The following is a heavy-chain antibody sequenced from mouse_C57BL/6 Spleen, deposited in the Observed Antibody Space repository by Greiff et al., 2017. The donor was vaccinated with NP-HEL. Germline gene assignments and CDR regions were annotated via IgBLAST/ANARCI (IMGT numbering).Heavy chain of an antibody. CDR2: INPNNGGT. D-gene: IGHD1-1*01. J-gene: IGHJ4*01. V-gene: IGHV1-18*01. Sequence: EVQLQQSGPELVKPGASVKIPCKASGYTFTDYNMDWVKQSHGKSLEWIGDINPNNGGTIYNQKFKGKATLTVDKSSSTAYMELRSLTSEDTAVYYCARRIIYYGSSFGAMDYWGQGTSVTVSS. CDR3: ARRIIYYGSSFGAMDY. CDR1: GYTFTDYN.